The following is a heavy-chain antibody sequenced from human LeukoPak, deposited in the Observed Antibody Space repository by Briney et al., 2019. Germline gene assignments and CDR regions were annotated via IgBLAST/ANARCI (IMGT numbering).Heavy chain of an antibody. D-gene: IGHD3-3*02. CDR1: GFTFSSYW. CDR2: INHNGNVN. J-gene: IGHJ4*02. V-gene: IGHV3-7*01. CDR3: ARDFFHSDISRPFDY. Sequence: PGGSLRLSCAASGFTFSSYWMNWARQAPGKGLEWVASINHNGNVNYYVDSVKGRFTISRDNAKDSLYLQMNSLRAEDSAVYYCARDFFHSDISRPFDYWGQGTLVTVSS.